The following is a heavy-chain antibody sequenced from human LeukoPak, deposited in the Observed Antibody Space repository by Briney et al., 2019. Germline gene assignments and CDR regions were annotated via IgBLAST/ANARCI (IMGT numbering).Heavy chain of an antibody. V-gene: IGHV4-59*01. CDR2: VYNRGTT. D-gene: IGHD1-1*01. Sequence: SETLSLTCTVSGGSITDYHWTWIRQPPGQGLEYIGYVYNRGTTFYNPSLKGRVTISADTSKKQFFLKVISMTAADTAVYYCARGAGGYRFDHWGQGTLVTVSS. CDR1: GGSITDYH. J-gene: IGHJ5*02. CDR3: ARGAGGYRFDH.